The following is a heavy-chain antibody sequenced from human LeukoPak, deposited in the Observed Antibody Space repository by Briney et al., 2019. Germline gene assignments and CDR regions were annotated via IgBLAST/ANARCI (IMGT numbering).Heavy chain of an antibody. CDR3: ARAYDWNYLY. J-gene: IGHJ4*02. CDR1: GFSVSNNY. CDR2: IYSGGNT. Sequence: GGSLRLSCAASGFSVSNNYMSWVRQAPGKGLEWVSVIYSGGNTYYADSVKGRFTISRDNSKNTLSLQMNNLRAEDTAVYYCARAYDWNYLYWGQGTLVTVSS. V-gene: IGHV3-66*01. D-gene: IGHD1-7*01.